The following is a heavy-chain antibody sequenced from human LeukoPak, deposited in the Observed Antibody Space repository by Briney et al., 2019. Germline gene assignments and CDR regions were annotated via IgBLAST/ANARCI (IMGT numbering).Heavy chain of an antibody. CDR1: GYTFTANY. J-gene: IGHJ4*02. D-gene: IGHD2-8*01. V-gene: IGHV1-2*02. CDR2: INPNSGGT. CDR3: ARSSPYAVYYFDY. Sequence: ASVKVSCKASGYTFTANYMNWVRQAPGQGLEGMGWINPNSGGTNYAQKFQGRVTMTRDTSISTAYMELSRLRSDDTAVYYCARSSPYAVYYFDYWGQGTLVTVSS.